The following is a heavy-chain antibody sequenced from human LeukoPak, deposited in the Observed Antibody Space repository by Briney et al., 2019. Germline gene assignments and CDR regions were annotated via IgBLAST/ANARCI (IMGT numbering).Heavy chain of an antibody. D-gene: IGHD5-12*01. CDR1: GFTFSSYA. J-gene: IGHJ4*02. CDR2: ISYDGSNK. CDR3: ARAPRGYSGYAPFDY. V-gene: IGHV3-30-3*01. Sequence: GGSLRLSCAASGFTFSSYAMHWVRQAPGKGLEWVAVISYDGSNKYYADSVKGRFTISRDNSKNTLYLQMNSLRAEDTAVYYCARAPRGYSGYAPFDYWGQGTLVTVSS.